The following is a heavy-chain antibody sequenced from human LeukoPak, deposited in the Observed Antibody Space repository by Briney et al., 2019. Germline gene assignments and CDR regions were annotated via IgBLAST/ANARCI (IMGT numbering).Heavy chain of an antibody. CDR3: ARAYYYGSGSSLPLNNGCDP. Sequence: SETLSLTCTVSGGSISSYYWSWIRQPPGKGLEWIGYIYYSGSTNYNPSLKSRVTISVDTSKNQFSLKLSSVTAADTAVYYCARAYYYGSGSSLPLNNGCDPWGQGTLVTVSS. CDR1: GGSISSYY. D-gene: IGHD3-10*01. CDR2: IYYSGST. J-gene: IGHJ5*02. V-gene: IGHV4-59*01.